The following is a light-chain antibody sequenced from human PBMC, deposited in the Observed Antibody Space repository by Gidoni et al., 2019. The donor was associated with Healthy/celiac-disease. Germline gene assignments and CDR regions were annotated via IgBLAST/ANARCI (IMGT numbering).Light chain of an antibody. J-gene: IGKJ4*01. CDR3: QQSYSFPYI. CDR2: SAS. V-gene: IGKV1-39*01. CDR1: QSISTY. Sequence: DIQMTQAPSALSASVGYRVTITCRASQSISTYLNGYQKKPGKAPDLLIYSASSLQSGIPSRFSGSGSGTDFTLTINSLQPEDFATYYCQQSYSFPYIFGGGTKVEI.